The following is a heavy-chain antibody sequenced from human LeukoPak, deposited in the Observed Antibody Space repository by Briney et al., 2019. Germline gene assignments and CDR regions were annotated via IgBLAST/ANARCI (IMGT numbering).Heavy chain of an antibody. D-gene: IGHD3-22*01. J-gene: IGHJ4*02. V-gene: IGHV4-34*01. CDR1: GGSFRGYY. Sequence: SETLSLTCAVYGGSFRGYYWSWIRQPPGKGLEWIGEINQSGSIKYNPSLKSRVTISVDTSKNQFSLKLSSVTAADTAVYYCTTGPDYYNSSSYYSHYWGQGTLVTVSS. CDR2: INQSGSI. CDR3: TTGPDYYNSSSYYSHY.